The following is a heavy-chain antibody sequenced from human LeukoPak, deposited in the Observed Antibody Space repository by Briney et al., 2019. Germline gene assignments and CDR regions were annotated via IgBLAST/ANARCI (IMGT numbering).Heavy chain of an antibody. CDR2: IYTSGST. D-gene: IGHD2-15*01. Sequence: PSETLSLTCTVSGGSISSYYWSWIRQPAGKGLEWIGRIYTSGSTNYNPSLKSRVTMSVDTSKNQFSLKLSSVTAADMAVYYCARDSSHYCTGGRCYSEYFQNWGQGTLVTVSS. CDR1: GGSISSYY. CDR3: ARDSSHYCTGGRCYSEYFQN. J-gene: IGHJ1*01. V-gene: IGHV4-4*07.